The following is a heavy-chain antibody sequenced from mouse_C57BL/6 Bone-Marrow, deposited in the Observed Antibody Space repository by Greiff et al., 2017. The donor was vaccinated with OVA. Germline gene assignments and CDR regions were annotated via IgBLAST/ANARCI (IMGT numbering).Heavy chain of an antibody. CDR3: ARRKLRQFDY. CDR1: GYTFTSYW. CDR2: LDPSDSYT. J-gene: IGHJ2*01. V-gene: IGHV1-69*01. Sequence: QVQLQQPGAELVMPGASVKLSCKASGYTFTSYWMHWVKQRPGQGLEWIGELDPSDSYTNYNQKFKGKSTLTVDKSSSTAYMQLSSLTSEDSAVYYCARRKLRQFDYWGQGTTLTVSA. D-gene: IGHD3-2*02.